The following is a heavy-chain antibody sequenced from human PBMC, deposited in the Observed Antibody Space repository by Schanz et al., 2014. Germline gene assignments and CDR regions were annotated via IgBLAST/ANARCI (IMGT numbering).Heavy chain of an antibody. CDR1: GFSVGNKY. Sequence: EVQLVESGGGLVQPGGSLRLSCAASGFSVGNKYMNWVRQAPGKGLEWVSGFDAHDGRAYYADSAKGRFTISRDNSKNTLYLQMNSLRAEDTAVYYCAKGRFGELSAFDIWGQGTMGTVSS. CDR2: DAHDGRA. J-gene: IGHJ3*02. D-gene: IGHD3-10*01. CDR3: AKGRFGELSAFDI. V-gene: IGHV3-23*04.